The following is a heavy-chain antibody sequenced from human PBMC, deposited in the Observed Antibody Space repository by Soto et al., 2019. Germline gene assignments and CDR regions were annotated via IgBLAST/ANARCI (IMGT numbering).Heavy chain of an antibody. J-gene: IGHJ6*02. V-gene: IGHV3-21*01. D-gene: IGHD3-22*01. CDR1: GFTFSTYS. CDR2: FSSSSSYI. CDR3: ARYDSSGYYWPYYYYGMDV. Sequence: GGSLRLSCAASGFTFSTYSMNWVRQAPGKGLDWVSFFSSSSSYIYYADSVKGRFTISRDNAKNLLYLQMNSLRAEDTAVYYCARYDSSGYYWPYYYYGMDVWGQGTTVTVSS.